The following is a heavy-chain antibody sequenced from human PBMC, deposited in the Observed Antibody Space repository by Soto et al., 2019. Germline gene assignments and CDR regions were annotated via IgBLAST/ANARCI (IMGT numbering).Heavy chain of an antibody. V-gene: IGHV3-15*01. D-gene: IGHD1-26*01. CDR3: TTDWDYYYYYGMDV. CDR2: IKSKTDGGTT. J-gene: IGHJ6*02. Sequence: GGSLRLSCAASGFTFSNAWMNWVRQAPGKGLEWVGRIKSKTDGGTTDYAAPVKGRFTISKDDSKNTLYLQMNSLKTEDTAVYYCTTDWDYYYYYGMDVWGQGTTVTVSS. CDR1: GFTFSNAW.